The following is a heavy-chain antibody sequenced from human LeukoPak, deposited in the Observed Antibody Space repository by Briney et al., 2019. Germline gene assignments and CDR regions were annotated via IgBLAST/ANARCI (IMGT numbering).Heavy chain of an antibody. CDR3: ANRPNDYSNY. D-gene: IGHD4-11*01. V-gene: IGHV3-30-3*01. CDR2: ISYDGSNK. CDR1: GFTFSSYA. Sequence: GGSLRLSCAASGFTFSSYAMHWVRQAPGKGLEWVAVISYDGSNKYYADSVKGRFTISRDNSKNTLYLQMNSLRAEDTAVYYCANRPNDYSNYWGQGTLVTVSS. J-gene: IGHJ4*02.